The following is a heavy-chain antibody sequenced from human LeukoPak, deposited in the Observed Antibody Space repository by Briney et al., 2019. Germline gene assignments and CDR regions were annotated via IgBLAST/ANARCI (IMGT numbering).Heavy chain of an antibody. V-gene: IGHV3-15*01. CDR3: TTGYFDSSGIYAFDI. CDR2: IKSKTDGGTT. Sequence: GGSLRLSCAAPGYTFNNAWMNWVRQAPGKGLEWVGRIKSKTDGGTTDYAAPVKGRFTISRDDSKNTLYLQMNSLKTEDTAVYYCTTGYFDSSGIYAFDIWGQGTMVTVSS. CDR1: GYTFNNAW. D-gene: IGHD3-22*01. J-gene: IGHJ3*02.